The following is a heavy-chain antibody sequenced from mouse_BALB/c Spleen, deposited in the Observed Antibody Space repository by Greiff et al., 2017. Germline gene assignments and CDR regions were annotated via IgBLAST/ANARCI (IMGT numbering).Heavy chain of an antibody. V-gene: IGHV5-12-1*01. D-gene: IGHD2-14*01. J-gene: IGHJ4*01. CDR2: ISSGGGST. Sequence: EVKVVESGGGLVKPGGSLKLSCAASGFAFSSYDMSWVRQTPEKRLEWVAYISSGGGSTYYPDTVKGRFTISRDNAKNTLYLQMSSLKSEDTAMYYCARQRYGGYAMDYWGQGTSVTVSS. CDR3: ARQRYGGYAMDY. CDR1: GFAFSSYD.